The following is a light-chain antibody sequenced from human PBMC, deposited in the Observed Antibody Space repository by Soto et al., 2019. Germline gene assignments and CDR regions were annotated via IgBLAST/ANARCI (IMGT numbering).Light chain of an antibody. CDR3: QQYNNWPRT. Sequence: ETVMTQSPATLSVSPGERATLSCRASQSVSSNLAWYQQKPGQAPRLLIYGASTRATGIPARFSGSGSRTEFTLTISSLQSEDFAVYYCQQYNNWPRTFGQGT. CDR2: GAS. V-gene: IGKV3-15*01. CDR1: QSVSSN. J-gene: IGKJ1*01.